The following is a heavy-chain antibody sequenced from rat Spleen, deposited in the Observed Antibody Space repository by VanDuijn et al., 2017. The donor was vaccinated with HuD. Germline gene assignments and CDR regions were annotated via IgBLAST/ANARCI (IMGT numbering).Heavy chain of an antibody. CDR2: INSAGTT. D-gene: IGHD1-2*01. J-gene: IGHJ2*01. Sequence: EVQLQESGPGLVKPSQSLYLTCSVTGYSITNRYRWNWIRKFPGNKLEWMGYINSAGTTNFNPSLKSRISITRDTSKNQFFLQVNSVTTEDTATYYCASLYSSYSLYYFDYWGQGVMVTVSS. CDR1: GYSITNRYR. CDR3: ASLYSSYSLYYFDY. V-gene: IGHV3-3*01.